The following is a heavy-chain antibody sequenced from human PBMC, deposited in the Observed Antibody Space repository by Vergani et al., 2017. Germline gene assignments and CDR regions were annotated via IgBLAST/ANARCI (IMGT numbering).Heavy chain of an antibody. CDR2: INYVGST. CDR3: ARHPYYDYVWGSASWAWKFDY. CDR1: GGSINPSSSF. Sequence: QVQLQESGPGVVKPSETLSLICTVSGGSINPSSSFWGWIRQSPGKGLEWIGSINYVGSTYYIPSLQSRATVFVDTSKNQFSLNLSSVTAADTAVYYCARHPYYDYVWGSASWAWKFDYWGHGTLVTVSS. V-gene: IGHV4-39*01. D-gene: IGHD3-16*01. J-gene: IGHJ4*01.